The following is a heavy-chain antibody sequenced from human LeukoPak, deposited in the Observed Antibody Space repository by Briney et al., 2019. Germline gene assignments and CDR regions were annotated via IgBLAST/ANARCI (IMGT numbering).Heavy chain of an antibody. D-gene: IGHD5-24*01. Sequence: GGSLRLSCAASGFTFSSNYMSWVRQAPGKGLEWVSVIYSGGSTYYADSVKGRFTISRDNSKNTLYLQMNSLRAEDTAVYYCARTRDGYNPLGYWGQGTLVTVSS. CDR2: IYSGGST. CDR1: GFTFSSNY. V-gene: IGHV3-66*01. CDR3: ARTRDGYNPLGY. J-gene: IGHJ4*02.